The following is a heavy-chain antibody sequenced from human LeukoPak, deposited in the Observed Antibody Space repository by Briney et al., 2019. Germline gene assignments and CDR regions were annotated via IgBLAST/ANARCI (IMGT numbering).Heavy chain of an antibody. J-gene: IGHJ5*02. CDR2: MNPKSGNT. D-gene: IGHD6-13*01. V-gene: IGHV1-8*03. CDR1: GYTFTSYD. CDR3: ARGRGSSWYRWFDP. Sequence: EASVKVSCKASGYTFTSYDINWVRQATGQGLEWMGWMNPKSGNTGYAQKFQGRVTITRNTSISTAYMEVSSLRSEDTAVYYCARGRGSSWYRWFDPWGQGTLVTVSS.